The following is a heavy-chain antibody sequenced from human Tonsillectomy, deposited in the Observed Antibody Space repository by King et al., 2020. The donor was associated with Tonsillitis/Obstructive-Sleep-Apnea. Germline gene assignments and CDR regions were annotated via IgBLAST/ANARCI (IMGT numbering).Heavy chain of an antibody. J-gene: IGHJ4*02. V-gene: IGHV3-53*04. CDR3: TGGSLLI. CDR1: GFSVGSNY. Sequence: VQLVESGGDLVQPGGSLRLSCTASGFSVGSNYMTWVRQAPGKGLEWLSVLFGHGNTFYADSVRGRFTISRDIPKNTLYLQMKSLKSEDTAVYYCTGGSLLIGGQRTLVSVSS. CDR2: LFGHGNT.